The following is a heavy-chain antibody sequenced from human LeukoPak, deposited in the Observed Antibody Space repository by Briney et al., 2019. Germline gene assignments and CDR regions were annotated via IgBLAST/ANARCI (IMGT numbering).Heavy chain of an antibody. D-gene: IGHD6-19*01. Sequence: PSETLSLTCTVSGYSISSGYYWGWIRQPPGKGLEWIGSIYHSGSTYYNPSLKSRVTISVDKSKNQFSLKLSSVTAADTAVYYCASYGVAGTHFDYWGQGTLVTVSS. V-gene: IGHV4-38-2*02. CDR1: GYSISSGYY. CDR2: IYHSGST. J-gene: IGHJ4*02. CDR3: ASYGVAGTHFDY.